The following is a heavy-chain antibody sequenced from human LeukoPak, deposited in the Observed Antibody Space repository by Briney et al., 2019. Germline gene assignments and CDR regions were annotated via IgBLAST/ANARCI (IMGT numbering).Heavy chain of an antibody. Sequence: GGSLRLSCAASGFTFSSYSMNWVRQAPGKGLEWVSSISSSSSYIYYADSVKGRLTISRDNAKNSLYLQMNSLRAEDTAVYYCARGHYGDTYGMDVWGQGTTVTVSS. CDR3: ARGHYGDTYGMDV. V-gene: IGHV3-21*01. D-gene: IGHD4-17*01. CDR1: GFTFSSYS. CDR2: ISSSSSYI. J-gene: IGHJ6*02.